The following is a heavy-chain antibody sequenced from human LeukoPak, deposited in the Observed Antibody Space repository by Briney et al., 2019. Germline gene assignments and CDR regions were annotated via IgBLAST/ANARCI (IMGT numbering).Heavy chain of an antibody. CDR3: ARVNFYSNLRSRNPKPAYYFDY. CDR2: IFYSGNT. D-gene: IGHD2-21*01. J-gene: IGHJ4*02. CDR1: GDSMRSYS. V-gene: IGHV4-59*01. Sequence: SETLSLTCSVSGDSMRSYSWTWIRQPPGKGPEWIGDIFYSGNTNYNPSLESRVTMSIDTSKNQFSLELTSLTSADTAVFYCARVNFYSNLRSRNPKPAYYFDYWGQGLLVTVSS.